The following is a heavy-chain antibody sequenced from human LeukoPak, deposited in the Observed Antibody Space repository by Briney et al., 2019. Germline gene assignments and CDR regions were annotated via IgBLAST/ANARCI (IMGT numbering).Heavy chain of an antibody. Sequence: PGGSLRLSCTVSGFIFSDSAIHWVRQAAGKGLEWVGRIRSKANSDETAYAASVKGRFTISRDDSKDTAYLQMYSLKPEDTAVYHCTSPAHDFDFWSGYYSVWGRGAQVTVSS. V-gene: IGHV3-73*01. CDR3: TSPAHDFDFWSGYYSV. J-gene: IGHJ4*01. D-gene: IGHD3-3*01. CDR2: IRSKANSDET. CDR1: GFIFSDSA.